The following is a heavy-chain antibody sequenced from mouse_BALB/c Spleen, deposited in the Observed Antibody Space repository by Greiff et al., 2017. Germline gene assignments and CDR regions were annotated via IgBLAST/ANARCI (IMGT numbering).Heavy chain of an antibody. Sequence: QVHVKQSGAELAKPGASVKMSCKASGYTFTSYWMHWVKQRPGQGLEWIGYINPSTGYTEYNQKFKDKATLTADKSSSTAYMQLSSLTSEDSAVYYCASHRYDWAWFAYWGQGTLVTVSA. CDR2: INPSTGYT. J-gene: IGHJ3*01. V-gene: IGHV1-7*01. CDR1: GYTFTSYW. CDR3: ASHRYDWAWFAY. D-gene: IGHD2-14*01.